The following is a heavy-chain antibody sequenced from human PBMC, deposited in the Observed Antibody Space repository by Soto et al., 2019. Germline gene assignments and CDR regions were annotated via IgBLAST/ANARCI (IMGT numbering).Heavy chain of an antibody. J-gene: IGHJ3*02. V-gene: IGHV1-2*04. D-gene: IGHD3-3*01. CDR3: ARQNDFSRDAFDI. Sequence: GASVKVSCKASGYTFTGYYMHWVRQAPGQGLEWMGWINPNSGGTNYAQKFQGWVTMTRDTSISTAYMELSRLRSDDTAVYYCARQNDFSRDAFDIWGQGTMVTVSS. CDR1: GYTFTGYY. CDR2: INPNSGGT.